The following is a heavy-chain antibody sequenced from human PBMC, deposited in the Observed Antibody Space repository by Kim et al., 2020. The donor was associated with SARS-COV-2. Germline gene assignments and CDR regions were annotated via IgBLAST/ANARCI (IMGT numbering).Heavy chain of an antibody. CDR2: ISSSSTI. V-gene: IGHV3-48*02. Sequence: GGSLRLSCAASGFTFSSYSMNWVRQAPGKGLEWVSYISSSSTIYYADSVKGRFTISRHNAKNSLYLQMNSLRDEDTAVYYCARCDYYDSIGYPYYNYGM. CDR1: GFTFSSYS. D-gene: IGHD3-22*01. J-gene: IGHJ6*01. CDR3: ARCDYYDSIGYPYYNYGM.